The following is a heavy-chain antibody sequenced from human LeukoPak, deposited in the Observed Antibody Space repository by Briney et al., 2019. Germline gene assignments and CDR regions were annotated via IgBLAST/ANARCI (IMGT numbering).Heavy chain of an antibody. V-gene: IGHV4-59*02. CDR3: ASRKLGNDY. Sequence: PSETLSLTCTISGGSVSDYYWNWIRQSPGKGLEWIGYIYYTGSTSYNPSLKSRVTISADTSKNEFSLKLNSVTAADTAVYYCASRKLGNDYRGQGTLITVSS. CDR2: IYYTGST. J-gene: IGHJ4*02. CDR1: GGSVSDYY. D-gene: IGHD7-27*01.